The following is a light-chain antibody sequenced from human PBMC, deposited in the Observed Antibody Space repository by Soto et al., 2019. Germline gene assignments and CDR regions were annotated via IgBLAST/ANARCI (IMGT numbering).Light chain of an antibody. CDR2: DAS. J-gene: IGKJ4*01. Sequence: DIQITQSPSTLSASVGDRVTITCRASQSISSWLAWYQQKPGKAPKLLIYDASSLESGVPSRFSCSGSGTEFTLTISSLQPDDFATYYCQQYNSYLLTVGGGTKVEIK. CDR1: QSISSW. V-gene: IGKV1-5*01. CDR3: QQYNSYLLT.